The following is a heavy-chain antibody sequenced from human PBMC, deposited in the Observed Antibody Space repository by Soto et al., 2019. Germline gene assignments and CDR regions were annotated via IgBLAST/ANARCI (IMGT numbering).Heavy chain of an antibody. D-gene: IGHD2-15*01. J-gene: IGHJ6*02. CDR3: ARSWHGYCSGGSCYSDQDFYYYYGMDV. CDR1: GGTFSSYT. Sequence: QVQLVQSGAEVKKPGSSVKVSCKASGGTFSSYTISWVRQAPGQGLEWMGRIIPILGIANYAQKFQGRVTITADKSTSTAYMELSSLRSEDTAVYYCARSWHGYCSGGSCYSDQDFYYYYGMDVWGQGTTVTVSS. CDR2: IIPILGIA. V-gene: IGHV1-69*02.